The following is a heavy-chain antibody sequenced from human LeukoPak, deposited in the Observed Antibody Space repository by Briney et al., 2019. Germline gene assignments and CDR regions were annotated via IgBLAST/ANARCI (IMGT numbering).Heavy chain of an antibody. J-gene: IGHJ4*02. CDR1: GGSISSSSYY. CDR2: IYYSGST. Sequence: PSETLSLTCTVSGGSISSSSYYWGWIRQPPGTGLEWIGSIYYSGSTNYNPSLKSRVTISVDTSKNQFSLKLSSVTAADTAVYYCARGIYGDGQFDYWGQGTLVTVSS. V-gene: IGHV4-39*07. D-gene: IGHD4-17*01. CDR3: ARGIYGDGQFDY.